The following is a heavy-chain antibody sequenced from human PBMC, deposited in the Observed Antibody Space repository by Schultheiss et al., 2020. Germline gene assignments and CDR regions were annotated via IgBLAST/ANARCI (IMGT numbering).Heavy chain of an antibody. Sequence: GESLKISCAASGFTFSSYGMHWVRQAPGKGLEWVAVISYDGSNKYYADSVKGRFTISRDNSKNTLYLQMNSLRAEDTAVYYCARDVRNPSNDPYYGMDVWGQGTTVTVSS. CDR2: ISYDGSNK. CDR1: GFTFSSYG. D-gene: IGHD1-14*01. J-gene: IGHJ6*02. V-gene: IGHV3-30*03. CDR3: ARDVRNPSNDPYYGMDV.